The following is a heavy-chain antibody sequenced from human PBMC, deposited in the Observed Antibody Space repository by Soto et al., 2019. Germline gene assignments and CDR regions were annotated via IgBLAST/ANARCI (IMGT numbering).Heavy chain of an antibody. CDR1: GYTFTSYG. V-gene: IGHV1-18*01. CDR2: ISAYNGNT. CDR3: ARDSCSSTSCSRTEYFQH. Sequence: ASVKVSCKASGYTFTSYGISWVRQAPGQGLEWMGWISAYNGNTNYAQKLQGRVTMTTDTSTSTAYMELRSLRSDDTAVYYCARDSCSSTSCSRTEYFQHWGQGTLVTVSS. J-gene: IGHJ1*01. D-gene: IGHD2-2*01.